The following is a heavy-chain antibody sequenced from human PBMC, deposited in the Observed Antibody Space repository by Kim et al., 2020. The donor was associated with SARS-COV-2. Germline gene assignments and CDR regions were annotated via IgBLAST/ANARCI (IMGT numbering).Heavy chain of an antibody. CDR2: IYASGTT. CDR3: ARGGGYSSGKAKFDY. V-gene: IGHV4-4*07. Sequence: SETLSLTCTVSGGSINNYYWSWIRQPAGKGLEWIGRIYASGTTNYNPSLKRRVTMSVDTSKNQFSLNLRSVTAADTAVYYCARGGGYSSGKAKFDYWGQGTLVTASS. J-gene: IGHJ4*02. CDR1: GGSINNYY. D-gene: IGHD6-19*01.